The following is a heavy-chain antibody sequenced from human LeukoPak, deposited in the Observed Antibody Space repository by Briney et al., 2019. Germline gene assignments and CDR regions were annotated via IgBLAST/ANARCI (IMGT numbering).Heavy chain of an antibody. Sequence: SETLSLTCTVSGSISSYYWSWIRQPPGKGLEWIGEINHSGSTNYNPSLKSRVTISVDTSKNQFSLKLSSVTAADTAVYYCARGPIMITFGGVIVKEPFDYWGQGTLVTVSS. J-gene: IGHJ4*02. V-gene: IGHV4-34*01. CDR1: GSISSYY. CDR2: INHSGST. D-gene: IGHD3-16*02. CDR3: ARGPIMITFGGVIVKEPFDY.